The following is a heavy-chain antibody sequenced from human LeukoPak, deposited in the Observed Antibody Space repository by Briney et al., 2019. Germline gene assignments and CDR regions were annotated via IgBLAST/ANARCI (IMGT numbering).Heavy chain of an antibody. CDR2: ISSSSNYI. D-gene: IGHD2/OR15-2a*01. V-gene: IGHV3-21*01. Sequence: GGSLRLSCAASGFTFSNAWMSWVRQAPGKGLEWVSSISSSSNYIYYADSVKGRFTISRDNAKNSLYLQMKSLRAEDTAVYYCARGKTSQNIVTRKTYNWFDPWGQGTLVTVSS. CDR3: ARGKTSQNIVTRKTYNWFDP. CDR1: GFTFSNAW. J-gene: IGHJ5*02.